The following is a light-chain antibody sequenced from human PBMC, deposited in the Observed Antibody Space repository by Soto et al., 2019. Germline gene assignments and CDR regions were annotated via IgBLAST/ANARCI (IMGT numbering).Light chain of an antibody. Sequence: IMLTQSPATMSLSTRERATLSCGASERVSSSYVAWYQMKAGLAPRLLIHDASTRASGIPDRFRGSKSGTDFTLTIRGLEAEDAALYYSQQYGSSPITFGQGTRLEIK. J-gene: IGKJ5*01. CDR2: DAS. CDR3: QQYGSSPIT. CDR1: ERVSSSY. V-gene: IGKV3D-20*01.